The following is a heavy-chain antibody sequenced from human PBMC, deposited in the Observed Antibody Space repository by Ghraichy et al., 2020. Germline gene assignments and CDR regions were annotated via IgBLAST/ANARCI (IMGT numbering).Heavy chain of an antibody. Sequence: GGSLRLSCAASGFTFSSYVMSWVRQAPGKGLEWVSSISANGGSTYYADSVKGRFIISRDNSKDTLYLLMNSVRAEDAATYYCAKAWGYCSGGTCPSYNWFDPWGQGTLVTVS. V-gene: IGHV3-23*01. CDR1: GFTFSSYV. D-gene: IGHD2-15*01. CDR3: AKAWGYCSGGTCPSYNWFDP. J-gene: IGHJ5*02. CDR2: ISANGGST.